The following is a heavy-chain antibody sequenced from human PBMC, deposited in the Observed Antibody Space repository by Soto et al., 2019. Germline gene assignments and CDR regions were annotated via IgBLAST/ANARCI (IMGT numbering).Heavy chain of an antibody. CDR3: AVYSSSAGLQGY. V-gene: IGHV3-21*01. Sequence: EVQLVESGGGLVKPGGSLRLSCAASRFTFSSYSMNWVRQAPGKGLEWVSSISSSSSYIYYADSVKGRFTISRDNAKNALYLHMNSLGAEDTAVYYCAVYSSSAGLQGYWGQGTLVTVSS. D-gene: IGHD6-13*01. CDR1: RFTFSSYS. J-gene: IGHJ4*02. CDR2: ISSSSSYI.